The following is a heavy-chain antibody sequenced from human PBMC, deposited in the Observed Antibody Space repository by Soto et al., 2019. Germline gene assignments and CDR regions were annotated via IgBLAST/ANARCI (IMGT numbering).Heavy chain of an antibody. CDR1: SQSFRDYY. Sequence: PSETLSLTCTMYSQSFRDYYWNWIRQTPGKGLEWIGEIDRSGRTKYNPSLKSRLTISVDTSKNQISLKLNSVTAADTAAYYCARDTGTYPYYFDYWGQGTLVTVSS. J-gene: IGHJ4*02. CDR3: ARDTGTYPYYFDY. CDR2: IDRSGRT. V-gene: IGHV4-34*09. D-gene: IGHD1-26*01.